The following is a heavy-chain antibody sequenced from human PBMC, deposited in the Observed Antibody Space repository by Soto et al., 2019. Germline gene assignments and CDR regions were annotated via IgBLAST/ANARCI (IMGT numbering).Heavy chain of an antibody. CDR3: ARDSGSYYYYYYYGMDV. Sequence: ASVKVSCKASGYTFTSYGISWVRQAPGQGLEWMGWISAYSGNTNYAQKLQGRVTMTTDTSTSTAYMELRSLRSDDTAVYYCARDSGSYYYYYYYGMDVWGQGTTVTVSS. CDR2: ISAYSGNT. D-gene: IGHD1-26*01. J-gene: IGHJ6*02. V-gene: IGHV1-18*04. CDR1: GYTFTSYG.